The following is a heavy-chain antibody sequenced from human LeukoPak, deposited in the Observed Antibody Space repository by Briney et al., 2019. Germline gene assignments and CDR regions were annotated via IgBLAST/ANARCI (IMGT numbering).Heavy chain of an antibody. CDR3: ARGAGAYNYYAMDV. J-gene: IGHJ6*02. D-gene: IGHD6-19*01. CDR2: IYSGGST. V-gene: IGHV3-66*01. CDR1: GGSISSSSYY. Sequence: ETLSLTCTVSGGSISSSSYYWGWIRQPPGKGLEWVSVIYSGGSTFSVDSVKGRFTISRDNSKNTLYLQMNSLRAEDTALYYCARGAGAYNYYAMDVWGQGTTVTVSS.